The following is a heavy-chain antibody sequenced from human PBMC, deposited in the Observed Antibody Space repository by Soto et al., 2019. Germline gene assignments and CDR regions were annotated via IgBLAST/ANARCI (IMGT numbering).Heavy chain of an antibody. Sequence: ASVKVSCKASGYTFTGCFVHWVRQAPAQGLEWMGWINPNSGDTKYAQRFQGRVTMTRDTSIATTYMDLTSLKSDDTAIYYCARIQAQTPSRYSHGGPDDYYGLDVWGQGTTVTVSS. CDR1: GYTFTGCF. J-gene: IGHJ6*02. V-gene: IGHV1-2*02. CDR3: ARIQAQTPSRYSHGGPDDYYGLDV. D-gene: IGHD5-18*01. CDR2: INPNSGDT.